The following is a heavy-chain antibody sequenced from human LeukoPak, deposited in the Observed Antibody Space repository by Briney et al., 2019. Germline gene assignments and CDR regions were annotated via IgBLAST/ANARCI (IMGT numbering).Heavy chain of an antibody. J-gene: IGHJ4*02. CDR2: INHSGST. V-gene: IGHV4-34*01. CDR1: GGSFSGYY. Sequence: SETLSLTCAVYGGSFSGYYWGWIRQPPGKGLEWIGEINHSGSTNYNPSLKSRVTISVDTSKNQFSLKLSSVTAADTAVYYCARRRGYYDYVWGSYRYPYYFDYWGQGTLVTVSS. D-gene: IGHD3-16*02. CDR3: ARRRGYYDYVWGSYRYPYYFDY.